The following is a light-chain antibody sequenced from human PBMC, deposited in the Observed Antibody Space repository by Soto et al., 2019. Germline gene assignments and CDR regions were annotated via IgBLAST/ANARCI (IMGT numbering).Light chain of an antibody. CDR1: PTVSSN. J-gene: IGKJ4*01. CDR3: QQYNNWPLT. V-gene: IGKV3-15*01. CDR2: GAS. Sequence: EVVMTQSPATLSMSPGERATLSCRASPTVSSNLAWYQQKPGQTPRLLIYGASTRAPGIPARFSGSGSGTDFTLTISRLQSEDFAVYFCQQYNNWPLTFGGGTKVEIK.